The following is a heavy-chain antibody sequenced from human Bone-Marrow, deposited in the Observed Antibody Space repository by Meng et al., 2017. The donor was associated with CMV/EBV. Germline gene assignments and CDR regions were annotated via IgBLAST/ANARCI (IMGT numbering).Heavy chain of an antibody. CDR1: GFTFDDYA. J-gene: IGHJ6*01. V-gene: IGHV3-9*03. CDR2: ISWNSGSI. Sequence: GGSLRLSCAASGFTFDDYAMHWDRQAPGKGLEWVSGISWNSGSIGYADSVKGRFTISRDNAKNSLYLQRNRLRAEDMALYYCAKANFELLWFGELDVWGQGTTVTVSS. CDR3: AKANFELLWFGELDV. D-gene: IGHD3-10*01.